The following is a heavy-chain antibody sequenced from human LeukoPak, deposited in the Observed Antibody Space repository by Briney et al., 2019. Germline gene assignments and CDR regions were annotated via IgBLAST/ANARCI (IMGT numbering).Heavy chain of an antibody. Sequence: ASVKVSCKASGYTFTGYYMHWVRQAPGQGLEWMGRVNPNSGGTNYAQKFQGRVTMTRDTSTSTAHMELSRLRSDDTAVYYCARNGYYYDSSGYSAVDYWGQGTLVTVSS. J-gene: IGHJ4*02. V-gene: IGHV1-2*06. CDR2: VNPNSGGT. CDR1: GYTFTGYY. CDR3: ARNGYYYDSSGYSAVDY. D-gene: IGHD3-22*01.